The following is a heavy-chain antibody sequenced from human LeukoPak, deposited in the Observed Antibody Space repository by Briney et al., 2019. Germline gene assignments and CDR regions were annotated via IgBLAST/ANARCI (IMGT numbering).Heavy chain of an antibody. J-gene: IGHJ4*02. V-gene: IGHV4-34*01. CDR2: INHSGGT. Sequence: PSETLSLTCAVYGGSLSGYYWSWMRQPPGKGLEWIGEINHSGGTNYNPSLKSRVTISVDTSKNQFSLKLSSVTAADTAVYYCARGRAGYSSSWYDENYFDYWGQGTLVTVSS. D-gene: IGHD6-13*01. CDR1: GGSLSGYY. CDR3: ARGRAGYSSSWYDENYFDY.